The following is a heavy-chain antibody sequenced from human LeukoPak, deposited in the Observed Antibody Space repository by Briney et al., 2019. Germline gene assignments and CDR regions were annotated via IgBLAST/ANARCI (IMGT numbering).Heavy chain of an antibody. J-gene: IGHJ4*02. V-gene: IGHV4-34*01. D-gene: IGHD6-13*01. CDR1: GGSFSGYY. CDR2: INHSGRT. CDR3: LLAGGTGVQDY. Sequence: PSVTLSLTCAVYGGSFSGYYWSWIRQPPGKGLEWLGEINHSGRTRYNPTCKKSDTISVDTYKNQFSLKLSFVTAGDTGVYFFLLAGGTGVQDYGGGGTRVRVPS.